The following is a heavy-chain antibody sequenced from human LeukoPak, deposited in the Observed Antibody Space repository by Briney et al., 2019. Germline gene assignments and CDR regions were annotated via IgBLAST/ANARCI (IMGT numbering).Heavy chain of an antibody. D-gene: IGHD6-13*01. V-gene: IGHV5-51*01. Sequence: GASLKISCKGSGYSFTSYLIGWVRQMPGKGLEWMEIIYPADSDTRYSPSFQGQVTISADKSINTAYLQWSCLKASDTAMYYCARPRGSWPPTEFDYWGQGTLVTVSS. J-gene: IGHJ4*02. CDR2: IYPADSDT. CDR1: GYSFTSYL. CDR3: ARPRGSWPPTEFDY.